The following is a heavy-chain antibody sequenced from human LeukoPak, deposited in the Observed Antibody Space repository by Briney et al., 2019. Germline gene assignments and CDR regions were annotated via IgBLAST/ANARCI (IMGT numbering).Heavy chain of an antibody. J-gene: IGHJ3*02. V-gene: IGHV4-39*07. CDR2: IYYTGST. D-gene: IGHD3-10*01. CDR1: GGSISSSSYY. Sequence: SETLSLTCTVSGGSISSSSYYWAWIRQPPGKGLEWIGSIYYTGSTYYNPSLKSRVTISIDTSKNQFSLKLSFVAAADTAVYYCARVSKLSGSWAFDIWGQGTMVTVSS. CDR3: ARVSKLSGSWAFDI.